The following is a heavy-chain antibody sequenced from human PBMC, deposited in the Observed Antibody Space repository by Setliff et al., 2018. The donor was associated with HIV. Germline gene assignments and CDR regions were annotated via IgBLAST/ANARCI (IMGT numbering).Heavy chain of an antibody. CDR3: ARIFGDQGYYYGMDV. CDR1: GYTFTSYS. Sequence: ASVKVSCKASGYTFTSYSISWVRQAPGQGLEWMGWISPYNGNTNYAQKLQGRVTMTRDTSISTAYMELSRLRSDDTAVYYCARIFGDQGYYYGMDVWGQGTTVTVSS. CDR2: ISPYNGNT. D-gene: IGHD3-3*01. V-gene: IGHV1-18*04. J-gene: IGHJ6*02.